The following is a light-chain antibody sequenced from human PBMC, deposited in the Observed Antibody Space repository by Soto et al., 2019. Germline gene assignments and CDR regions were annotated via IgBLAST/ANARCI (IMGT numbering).Light chain of an antibody. V-gene: IGKV3-15*01. CDR1: QSISTE. CDR3: QQGHNWPLT. CDR2: SAS. Sequence: EIVMTQSPATRSVSPGERATLSCSASQSISTELAWYQQKPGQPPRLLIYSASTRATGVPARFTGSGSGSEFTLTISGLQSEDFAVYYCQQGHNWPLTFGQGTRLEI. J-gene: IGKJ2*01.